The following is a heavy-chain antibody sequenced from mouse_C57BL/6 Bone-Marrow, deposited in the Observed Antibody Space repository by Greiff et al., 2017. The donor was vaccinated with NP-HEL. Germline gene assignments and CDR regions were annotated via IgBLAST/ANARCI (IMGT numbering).Heavy chain of an antibody. CDR3: ARWAYYSNYVGFAY. CDR1: GYTFTSYW. CDR2: IDPSDSYT. J-gene: IGHJ3*01. V-gene: IGHV1-50*01. D-gene: IGHD2-5*01. Sequence: QVQLQQPGAELVKPGASVKLSCKASGYTFTSYWMQWVKQRPGQGLEWIGEIDPSDSYTNYNQKFKGKATLTVDTSSSTAYMQLSSLTSEDSAVYYCARWAYYSNYVGFAYWGQGTLVTVSA.